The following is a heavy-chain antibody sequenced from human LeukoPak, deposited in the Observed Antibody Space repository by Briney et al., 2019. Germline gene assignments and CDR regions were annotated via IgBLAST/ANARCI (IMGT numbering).Heavy chain of an antibody. J-gene: IGHJ4*02. CDR1: GFTFSTYG. D-gene: IGHD3-22*01. CDR3: AKDHRVYGSSAYLDY. Sequence: GGSLRLSCVASGFTFSTYGMHWVRQAPGKGLEWVAFIRYDGSNKYYADSVKGRFSISRDNSKNTLYLQMNSLRAGDTAVYYCAKDHRVYGSSAYLDYWGQGTLVTVSS. V-gene: IGHV3-30*02. CDR2: IRYDGSNK.